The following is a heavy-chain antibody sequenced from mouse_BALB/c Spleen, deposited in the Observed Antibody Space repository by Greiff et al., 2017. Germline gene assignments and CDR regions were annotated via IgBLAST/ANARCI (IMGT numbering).Heavy chain of an antibody. Sequence: QLQQSGPELVKPGASVKMSCKASGYTFTSYVMHWVKQKPGQGREWIGYINPYNDGTKYNEKFKGKATLTSDKSSSTAYMELSSLTSEDSAVYYCAREGNYWYFDVWGAGTTVTVSS. CDR2: INPYNDGT. CDR1: GYTFTSYV. D-gene: IGHD2-1*01. V-gene: IGHV1-14*01. CDR3: AREGNYWYFDV. J-gene: IGHJ1*01.